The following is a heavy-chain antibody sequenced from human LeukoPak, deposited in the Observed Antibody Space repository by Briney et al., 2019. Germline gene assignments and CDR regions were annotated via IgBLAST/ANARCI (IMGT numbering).Heavy chain of an antibody. CDR1: GGSISSSSYY. J-gene: IGHJ4*02. Sequence: SETLSLTCTVSGGSISSSSYYWGWIRQPPGKGLEWIGSIYYSGSTYYNPSLKSRVTISVDTSKNQFSLKLSSVTAADTAVYYCARRLAERLGYCSSTSCYFDYWGQGTLVTVSS. D-gene: IGHD2-2*01. V-gene: IGHV4-39*01. CDR3: ARRLAERLGYCSSTSCYFDY. CDR2: IYYSGST.